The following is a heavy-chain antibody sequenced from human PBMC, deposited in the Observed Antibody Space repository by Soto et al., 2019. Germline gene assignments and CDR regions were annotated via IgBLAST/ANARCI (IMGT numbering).Heavy chain of an antibody. CDR2: IYHSGST. V-gene: IGHV4-4*02. Sequence: QVQLQESGPGLVKPSGTLSLTCPVSGGSIISSNWWSWVRQPPGQGLGWIGEIYHSGSTNYNPSLTSRVTISVDKSKSQCSLKLSSVTAADTAVYYCARLLYSSSSVLDYWVQGTLVTVSS. CDR1: GGSIISSNW. CDR3: ARLLYSSSSVLDY. J-gene: IGHJ4*02. D-gene: IGHD6-6*01.